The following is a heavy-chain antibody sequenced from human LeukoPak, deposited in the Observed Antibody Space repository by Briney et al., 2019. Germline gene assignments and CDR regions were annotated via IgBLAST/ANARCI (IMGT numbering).Heavy chain of an antibody. D-gene: IGHD2-15*01. J-gene: IGHJ3*02. CDR2: IYYRGST. V-gene: IGHV4-30-4*01. CDR1: GGSISSGDYY. CDR3: ARVIGYCSGGSCYSQNGAFDI. Sequence: SETLSLTCTVSGGSISSGDYYWSWIRQPPGKGLEWIGYIYYRGSTYYNPSLKSRVTISVDTSKNQFSLKLSSVTAADTAVYYCARVIGYCSGGSCYSQNGAFDIWGQGTMVTVSS.